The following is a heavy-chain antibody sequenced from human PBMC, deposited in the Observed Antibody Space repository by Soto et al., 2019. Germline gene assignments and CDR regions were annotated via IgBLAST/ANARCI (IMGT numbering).Heavy chain of an antibody. CDR2: IRSKAYGGTT. D-gene: IGHD3-9*01. Sequence: PGGSLRLSCTASGFTFGDYAMSWFRQAPGKGLEWVGFIRSKAYGGTTEYAASVKGRFIISRDDSKSIAYLQMNSLKTEDTAVYYCTVGYDTINYYYYYGMDVWGQGTTVTVSS. CDR3: TVGYDTINYYYYYGMDV. CDR1: GFTFGDYA. J-gene: IGHJ6*02. V-gene: IGHV3-49*03.